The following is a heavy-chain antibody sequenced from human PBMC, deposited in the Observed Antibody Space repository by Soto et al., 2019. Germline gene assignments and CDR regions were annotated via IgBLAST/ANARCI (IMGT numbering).Heavy chain of an antibody. J-gene: IGHJ4*02. CDR3: ARGQYSSSWYALDY. CDR1: GFAFMNYD. D-gene: IGHD6-13*01. CDR2: MNPKSGNI. V-gene: IGHV1-8*01. Sequence: ASVKVSCKASGFAFMNYDINWVQQATGQGLEWMGWMNPKSGNIGYAQKFQGRVTMTRNTSISTAYMELSSLSSEDTAVYYCARGQYSSSWYALDYWGQGTQVTVSS.